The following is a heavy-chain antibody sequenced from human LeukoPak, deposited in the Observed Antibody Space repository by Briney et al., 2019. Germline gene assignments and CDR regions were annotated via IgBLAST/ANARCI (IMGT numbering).Heavy chain of an antibody. V-gene: IGHV5-10-1*01. CDR2: IDPSDSYT. CDR3: ARSDSSGWYLSYGLDV. Sequence: PGESLKISCQGSGYTFSFYWIFWVRQMPGKGLEWLGRIDPSDSYTDYSPSFQGHVTISVDKSINTPYLQWSSLKASDTAMYYCARSDSSGWYLSYGLDVWGQGTTVTVSS. CDR1: GYTFSFYW. D-gene: IGHD6-19*01. J-gene: IGHJ6*02.